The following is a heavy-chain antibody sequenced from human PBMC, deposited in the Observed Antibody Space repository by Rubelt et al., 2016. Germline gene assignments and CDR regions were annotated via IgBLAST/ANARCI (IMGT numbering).Heavy chain of an antibody. CDR3: ARVSPDDYGDPNWVDP. J-gene: IGHJ5*02. V-gene: IGHV4-31*03. CDR1: GVSISNGGYY. CDR2: IYYSGST. Sequence: QVQLQESGPGLVKPSQTLSLACTVSGVSISNGGYYWSWIRQHPGKGLEWIGHIYYSGSTHYNPSLKSRISISIDTSKNQFSLKLSSVTAADTAVYYCARVSPDDYGDPNWVDPWGQGTLVTVSS. D-gene: IGHD4-17*01.